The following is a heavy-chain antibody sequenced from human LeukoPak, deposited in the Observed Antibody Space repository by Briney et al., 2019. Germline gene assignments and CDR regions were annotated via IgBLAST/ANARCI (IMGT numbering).Heavy chain of an antibody. Sequence: ASVKVSCQASGNSFTSDYIHWVRQAPGQGLEWMRRIIPSGGDTIHAEKFRGRLTMTRDTSTRTHYMELSSLRSEDTAVYFCARDNSRWSFDYWGQGTPVTVSS. CDR1: GNSFTSDY. CDR2: IIPSGGDT. V-gene: IGHV1-46*03. CDR3: ARDNSRWSFDY. J-gene: IGHJ4*02. D-gene: IGHD2/OR15-2a*01.